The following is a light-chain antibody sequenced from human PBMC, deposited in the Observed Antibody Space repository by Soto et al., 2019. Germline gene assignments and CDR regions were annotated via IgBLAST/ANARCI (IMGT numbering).Light chain of an antibody. CDR1: QTINNW. CDR3: QQYSSYSVYT. Sequence: DIQMTQSPSTLPASVGDRVTITCRASQTINNWLAWYQQKPGKAPKLLIYKTSSLQSGVPSRFSGSGSGTEFTLTISCLQPDDFATYYCQQYSSYSVYTFGQGTKLEI. CDR2: KTS. J-gene: IGKJ2*01. V-gene: IGKV1-5*03.